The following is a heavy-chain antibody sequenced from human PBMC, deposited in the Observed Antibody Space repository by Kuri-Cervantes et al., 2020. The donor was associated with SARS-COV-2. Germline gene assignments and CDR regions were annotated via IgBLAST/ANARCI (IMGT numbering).Heavy chain of an antibody. CDR2: INPNSGGT. D-gene: IGHD3-16*02. CDR3: ARGPSWGYFWGTYRGGWDSFDI. CDR1: GYTFTDYY. Sequence: ASVKVSCKASGYTFTDYYIHWVRQAPGQGLEWMGWINPNSGGTNSAQKFKVWVIMTRDTSISTAYMELSRLRSDDTAVYYCARGPSWGYFWGTYRGGWDSFDIWGQGTMVTVSS. J-gene: IGHJ3*02. V-gene: IGHV1-2*04.